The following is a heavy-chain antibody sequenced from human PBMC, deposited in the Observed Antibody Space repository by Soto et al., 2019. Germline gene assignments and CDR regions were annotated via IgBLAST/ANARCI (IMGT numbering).Heavy chain of an antibody. D-gene: IGHD4-17*01. CDR3: AKDHVTTFDY. Sequence: GGSLRLSCAASGFTFSSYGMHWVRQAPGKGLEWVAVISYDGSNKYYADSVKGRFTISRDNSKNTLYLQMNSLRAEDTAVYYCAKDHVTTFDYWGQGTLVTVSS. CDR1: GFTFSSYG. CDR2: ISYDGSNK. J-gene: IGHJ4*02. V-gene: IGHV3-30*18.